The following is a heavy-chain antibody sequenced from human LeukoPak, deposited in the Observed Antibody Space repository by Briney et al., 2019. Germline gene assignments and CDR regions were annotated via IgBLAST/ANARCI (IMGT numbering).Heavy chain of an antibody. V-gene: IGHV1-69*06. J-gene: IGHJ6*03. Sequence: SVKVSCKASGYTFTSYAISWVRQAPGQGLEWMGGIIPIFGTANYAQKFQGRVTITADKSTSTAYMELSSLRSDDTAVYYCARATESGTYYGYYYYYMDVWGKGTTVTVSS. CDR2: IIPIFGTA. CDR1: GYTFTSYA. D-gene: IGHD1-26*01. CDR3: ARATESGTYYGYYYYYMDV.